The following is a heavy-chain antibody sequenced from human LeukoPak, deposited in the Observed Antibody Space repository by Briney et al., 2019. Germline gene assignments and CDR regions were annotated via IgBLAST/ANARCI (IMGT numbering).Heavy chain of an antibody. V-gene: IGHV3-33*06. J-gene: IGHJ5*02. CDR1: GFTFSSYG. CDR3: ANQRQPLYSSGYYWFDP. D-gene: IGHD6-19*01. CDR2: IWYDGSNK. Sequence: GGSLRLSCAASGFTFSSYGMHWVRQAPGKGLEWVAVIWYDGSNKYYADSVKGRFTISRDNSKNTLYLQMNSLRAEDTAVYYCANQRQPLYSSGYYWFDPWGQGTLVTVSS.